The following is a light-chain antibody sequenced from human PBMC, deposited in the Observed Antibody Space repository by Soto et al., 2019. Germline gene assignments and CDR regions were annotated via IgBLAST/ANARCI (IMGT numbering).Light chain of an antibody. Sequence: RMIMSHTTLSASVGDRVTITCRASQSISSWLAWYQQKPGKAPKLLVFGASDLERGVPSRFSGSGSGTEFTLTISSLQPDDFATYHCQQYRSYPWTFGQGTKVDI. CDR1: QSISSW. J-gene: IGKJ1*01. CDR2: GAS. V-gene: IGKV1-5*01. CDR3: QQYRSYPWT.